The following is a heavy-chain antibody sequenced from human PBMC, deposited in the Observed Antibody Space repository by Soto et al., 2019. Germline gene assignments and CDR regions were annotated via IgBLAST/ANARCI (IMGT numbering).Heavy chain of an antibody. CDR3: AKASNQGLDYGSGSLYFDY. D-gene: IGHD3-10*01. CDR1: GFTFSSYA. Sequence: AGGSLRLSCAASGFTFSSYAMSWVRQAPGKGLEWVSAISGSGGSTYYADSVKGRFTISRDNSKNTLYLQMNSLRAEDTAVYYCAKASNQGLDYGSGSLYFDYWGQGTLVTVSS. J-gene: IGHJ4*02. V-gene: IGHV3-23*01. CDR2: ISGSGGST.